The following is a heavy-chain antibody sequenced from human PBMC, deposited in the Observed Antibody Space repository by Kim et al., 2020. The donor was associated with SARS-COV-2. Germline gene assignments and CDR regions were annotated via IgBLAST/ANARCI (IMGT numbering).Heavy chain of an antibody. J-gene: IGHJ6*02. Sequence: KGRYTISRDNAKNSLYLQMSSLRAEDTAVYYCARDLTMVRGVLYYGMDVWGQGTTVTVSS. V-gene: IGHV3-11*06. CDR3: ARDLTMVRGVLYYGMDV. D-gene: IGHD3-10*01.